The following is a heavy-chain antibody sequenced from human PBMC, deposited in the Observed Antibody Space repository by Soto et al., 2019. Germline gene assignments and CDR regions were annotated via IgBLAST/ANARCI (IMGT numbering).Heavy chain of an antibody. D-gene: IGHD3-3*01. J-gene: IGHJ6*02. V-gene: IGHV1-8*01. Sequence: VSVKVSCMASGYTFTSYDINWVRQATGQGLEWMGWMNPNSGNTGYAQKFQGIVTMTRNTSISTAYMELSSLISEDTAVYYCARRDKDLCSGPSRCYCMDVCGQGTTVTV. CDR3: ARRDKDLCSGPSRCYCMDV. CDR2: MNPNSGNT. CDR1: GYTFTSYD.